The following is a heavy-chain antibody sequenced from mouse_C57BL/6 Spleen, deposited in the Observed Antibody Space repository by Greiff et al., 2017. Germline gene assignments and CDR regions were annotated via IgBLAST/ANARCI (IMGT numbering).Heavy chain of an antibody. J-gene: IGHJ3*01. CDR2: VYPSDSET. CDR3: AREKRLRREAWFAY. CDR1: GYTFTSYW. D-gene: IGHD2-2*01. V-gene: IGHV1-61*01. Sequence: QVQLKQPGAELVRPGSSVKLSCKASGYTFTSYWMDWVKQRPGQGLEWIGNVYPSDSETHYNQKFKDKATLTVDKSSITAYMQLSSLTSEDSAVYYGAREKRLRREAWFAYWGQGTLVTVSA.